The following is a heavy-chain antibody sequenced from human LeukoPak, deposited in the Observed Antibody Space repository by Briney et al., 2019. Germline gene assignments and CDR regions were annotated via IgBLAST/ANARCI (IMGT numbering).Heavy chain of an antibody. V-gene: IGHV4-59*01. J-gene: IGHJ6*03. CDR1: GGSTSSYY. CDR3: ARDVRYSTNFYCMDV. D-gene: IGHD4-11*01. Sequence: SETLSLTCTVSGGSTSSYYWSWIRQTPGKGLEWIGYVHYSGSTSYNPSLKSRVTISLDTSKNQFSLKLSSVTAADTAVYYCARDVRYSTNFYCMDVWGKGTAVTVSS. CDR2: VHYSGST.